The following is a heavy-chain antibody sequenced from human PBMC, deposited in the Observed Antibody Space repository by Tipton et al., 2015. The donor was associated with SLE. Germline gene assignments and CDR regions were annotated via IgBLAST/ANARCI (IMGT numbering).Heavy chain of an antibody. Sequence: QLVQSGGEVRKPGASVKVSCKASGYTFTNYGISWVRQAPGQGLEWMGWINPNSGGTNYAQKFQGRVTMTRDTSISTAYMELSRLRSDDTAVYYCASGIDDYGYYYYYYGMDVWGQGTTVTVSS. D-gene: IGHD4-17*01. CDR2: INPNSGGT. CDR1: GYTFTNYG. V-gene: IGHV1-2*02. CDR3: ASGIDDYGYYYYYYGMDV. J-gene: IGHJ6*02.